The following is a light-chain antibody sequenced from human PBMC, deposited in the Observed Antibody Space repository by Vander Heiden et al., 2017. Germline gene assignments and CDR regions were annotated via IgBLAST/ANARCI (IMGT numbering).Light chain of an antibody. V-gene: IGKV1-9*01. J-gene: IGKJ4*01. CDR1: QGISSY. CDR2: SAS. CDR3: EHLNNFPLT. Sequence: DIQLTQSPSFVSASVGDRVTITGRASQGISSYLAWYQQTPGKAPKLLISSASALQSGVPSRFSGSVSGTEFTLTINSLQPEDSATFYCEHLNNFPLTFGGGTKVEI.